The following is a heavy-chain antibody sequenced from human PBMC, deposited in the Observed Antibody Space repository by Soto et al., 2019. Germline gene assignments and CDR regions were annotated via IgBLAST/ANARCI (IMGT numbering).Heavy chain of an antibody. CDR1: GYTFTNYG. Sequence: QLQLVQSGTELKKPGASVKVSCKASGYTFTNYGITWVRQAPGQGLEWMGWINADYGNTNYEQTFQGRVTMTTDASTNIAYMELRSLRSDDTAVYFCARKALSNFNWFDPWGQGTLVTVSS. CDR3: ARKALSNFNWFDP. V-gene: IGHV1-18*04. J-gene: IGHJ5*02. CDR2: INADYGNT. D-gene: IGHD4-4*01.